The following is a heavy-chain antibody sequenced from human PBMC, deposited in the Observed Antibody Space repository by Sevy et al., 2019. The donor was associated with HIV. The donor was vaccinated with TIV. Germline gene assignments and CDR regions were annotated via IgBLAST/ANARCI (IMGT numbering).Heavy chain of an antibody. Sequence: GGSLRLSCAASGFTFSTSTMNWVRQAPGKGLEWVSLMTSSGSYILYAYSVKGRFTISRDNAKNSVFLQMNSLRVEETAVYYCVRDGWNYWGQGTLVTVSS. CDR2: MTSSGSYI. CDR1: GFTFSTST. D-gene: IGHD2-15*01. J-gene: IGHJ4*02. CDR3: VRDGWNY. V-gene: IGHV3-21*01.